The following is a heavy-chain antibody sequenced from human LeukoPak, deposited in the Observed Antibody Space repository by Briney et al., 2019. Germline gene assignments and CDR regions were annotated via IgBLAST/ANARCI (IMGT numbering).Heavy chain of an antibody. J-gene: IGHJ4*02. Sequence: GGSLRLSCAASGFTFSSYAMSWVRQAPGKGLEWVSLISWDGGSTYYADSVKGRFTISRDNSKNSLYLQMNSLRTEDTALYYCAKDLGRGRDGYNFDYWGQGTLVTVSS. CDR2: ISWDGGST. V-gene: IGHV3-43*01. D-gene: IGHD5-24*01. CDR3: AKDLGRGRDGYNFDY. CDR1: GFTFSSYA.